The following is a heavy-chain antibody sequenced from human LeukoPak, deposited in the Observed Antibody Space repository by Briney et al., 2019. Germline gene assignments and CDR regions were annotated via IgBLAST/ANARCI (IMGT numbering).Heavy chain of an antibody. V-gene: IGHV3-7*01. CDR1: GFTFSSFW. CDR2: IKEDGSQR. CDR3: ARHTTTGRAHFFDY. Sequence: GGSLRLSCAASGFTFSSFWMSWVRQAPGKGLEWVANIKEDGSQRYYVNSVKGRFTISRDNAKNSLYLQMSSLRAEDTAVYYCARHTTTGRAHFFDYWGQGTLVTVSS. D-gene: IGHD1-1*01. J-gene: IGHJ4*02.